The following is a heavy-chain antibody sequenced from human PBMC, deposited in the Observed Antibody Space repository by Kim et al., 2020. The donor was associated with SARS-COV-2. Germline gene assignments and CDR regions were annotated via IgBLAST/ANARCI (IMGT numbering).Heavy chain of an antibody. V-gene: IGHV4-34*01. Sequence: SETLSLTCAVYGGSFSGYYWSWIRQPPGKGLEWIGEINHSGSTNYNPSLKSRVTISVDTSKNQFSLKLSSVTAADTAVYYCARTPVRGVTYYYYYGMDV. D-gene: IGHD3-10*01. CDR3: ARTPVRGVTYYYYYGMDV. J-gene: IGHJ6*01. CDR2: INHSGST. CDR1: GGSFSGYY.